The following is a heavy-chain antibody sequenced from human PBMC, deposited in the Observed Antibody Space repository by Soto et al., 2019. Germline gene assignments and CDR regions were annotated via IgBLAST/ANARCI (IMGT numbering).Heavy chain of an antibody. J-gene: IGHJ3*02. CDR1: GGSISSYY. CDR3: AXXMXHQTYYETLTTTPGAVDI. D-gene: IGHD3-9*01. V-gene: IGHV4-59*08. CDR2: IYYFFST. Sequence: PSETLSLTCTVSGGSISSYYWIWIRQAPVNGLESIGYIYYFFSTNYNPSLKSRFTISLYTSKNHISLKLISITAAYTSVYYCAXXMXHQTYYETLTTTPGAVDIWGQGTMVTVSS.